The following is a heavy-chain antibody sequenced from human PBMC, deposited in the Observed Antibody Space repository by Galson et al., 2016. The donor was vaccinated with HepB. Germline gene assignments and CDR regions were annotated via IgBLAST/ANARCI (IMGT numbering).Heavy chain of an antibody. Sequence: SLRLSCAASGFTFSMYAMHWVRQAPGKGLEWVAVISYDGSNKKSADSVKGRFTISRDNSKNTLDLQMNSLRAEDTAVYYCARGGEYCSGSSCYTLDYWGQGTPVTVSS. D-gene: IGHD2-15*01. CDR2: ISYDGSNK. CDR3: ARGGEYCSGSSCYTLDY. J-gene: IGHJ4*02. V-gene: IGHV3-30-3*01. CDR1: GFTFSMYA.